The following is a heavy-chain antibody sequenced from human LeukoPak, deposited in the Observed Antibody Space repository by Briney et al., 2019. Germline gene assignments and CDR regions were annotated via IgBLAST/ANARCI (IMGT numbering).Heavy chain of an antibody. CDR2: ISGNGGST. Sequence: GGSLRLSCAASGFTFSSYAMSWVRQAPGKGLEWVSAISGNGGSTYYADSVKGRFTISRDNSKNTLSLQMNSLRAKDTAVYYCAKDISEARDYFDYWGQGTLVTVSS. J-gene: IGHJ4*02. V-gene: IGHV3-23*01. CDR1: GFTFSSYA. CDR3: AKDISEARDYFDY.